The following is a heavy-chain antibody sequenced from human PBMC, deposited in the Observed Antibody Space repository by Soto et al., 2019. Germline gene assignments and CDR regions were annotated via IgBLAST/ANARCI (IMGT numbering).Heavy chain of an antibody. CDR3: ARASYDKSGWPNWFDP. V-gene: IGHV4-31*03. CDR2: IYDSATT. Sequence: QVQLQESGPGLVKPSQTLSLTCTVSGGSISSDGHYWSWIRQHPGKGLEWIGYIYDSATTYHNPSLKSRTTISVDTSKNQFSLKLTSVTAADTAVYYCARASYDKSGWPNWFDPWGQGTLVTVSS. CDR1: GGSISSDGHY. D-gene: IGHD3-22*01. J-gene: IGHJ5*02.